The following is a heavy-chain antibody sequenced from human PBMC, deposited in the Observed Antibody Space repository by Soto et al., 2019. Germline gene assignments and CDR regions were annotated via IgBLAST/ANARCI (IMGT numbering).Heavy chain of an antibody. CDR3: ARHFGGYDLLDAFAI. J-gene: IGHJ3*02. Sequence: SETLSLTCTVSGGSISSSSYYWGWIRQPPGKGLEWIGSIYYSGSTYYNPPLKSRVTISVDTSKNQFSLKLSSVTAADTAVYYCARHFGGYDLLDAFAIWGQGTMVTVSS. D-gene: IGHD5-12*01. V-gene: IGHV4-39*01. CDR1: GGSISSSSYY. CDR2: IYYSGST.